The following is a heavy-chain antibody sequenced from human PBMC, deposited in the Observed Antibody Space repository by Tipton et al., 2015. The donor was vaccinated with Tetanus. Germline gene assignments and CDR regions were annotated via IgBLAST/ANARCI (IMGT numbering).Heavy chain of an antibody. CDR2: ISGSGRTT. V-gene: IGHV3-23*01. Sequence: SLRLSCAASGFTFSTYAMAWVRQAPGKGLECVSSISGSGRTTSYADSVKGRFTISRDNPKNTLYLQMNSLRAEDTAVYYCAKALYGGCDYWGQGTLVTVSS. CDR1: GFTFSTYA. J-gene: IGHJ4*02. CDR3: AKALYGGCDY. D-gene: IGHD3-16*01.